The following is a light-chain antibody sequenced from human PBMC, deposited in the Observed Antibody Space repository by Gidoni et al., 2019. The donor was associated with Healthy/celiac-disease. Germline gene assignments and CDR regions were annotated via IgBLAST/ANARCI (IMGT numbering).Light chain of an antibody. CDR1: QSISSW. V-gene: IGKV1-5*03. J-gene: IGKJ1*01. CDR3: QQYNSRRT. CDR2: KAS. Sequence: DIQMTQSPSTLSASEGDRVTITCRASQSISSWLAWYQQKPGKAPKLLIYKASSLESGVPSRFSGSGSGTEFTLTISSLQPDDFATYYCQQYNSRRTFGQGTKVEIK.